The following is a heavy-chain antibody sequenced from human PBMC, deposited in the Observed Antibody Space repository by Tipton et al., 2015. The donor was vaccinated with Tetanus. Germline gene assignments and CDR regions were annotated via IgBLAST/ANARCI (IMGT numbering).Heavy chain of an antibody. Sequence: PGLVKPSETLSLTCTVSGGSISSSSYYWGWIRQPPGKGLEWIGSIYYNGNTYYNPALTSRVTMSVDTSKIHFFLRLSSVTAADTAVYYCARLSSSANDAHGFDIWGQGTMVTVSS. J-gene: IGHJ3*02. D-gene: IGHD3-22*01. CDR1: GGSISSSSYY. CDR2: IYYNGNT. CDR3: ARLSSSANDAHGFDI. V-gene: IGHV4-39*02.